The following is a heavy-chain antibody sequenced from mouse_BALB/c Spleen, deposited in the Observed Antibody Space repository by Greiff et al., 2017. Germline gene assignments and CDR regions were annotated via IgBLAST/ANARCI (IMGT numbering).Heavy chain of an antibody. Sequence: VQLQQSGAELVRPGVSVKISCKVSGYTFTDYAMHWVKQSHAKSLEWIGVISTYYGDASYNQKFKGKATMTVNKSSSTAYMVLARLTSEDSAIYNCARGRIDYDGSSDAMDYWGQGTSVTVSA. V-gene: IGHV1S137*01. CDR1: GYTFTDYA. D-gene: IGHD1-1*01. CDR2: ISTYYGDA. CDR3: ARGRIDYDGSSDAMDY. J-gene: IGHJ4*01.